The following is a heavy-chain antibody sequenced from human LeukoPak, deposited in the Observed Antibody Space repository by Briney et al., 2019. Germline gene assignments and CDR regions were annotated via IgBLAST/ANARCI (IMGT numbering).Heavy chain of an antibody. Sequence: SETLSLTCTVSGGSVSSGSYYWSWIRQPPGKGLEWIGYIYYSGSTNYNPSLKSRVTISVDTSKNQFSLKLSSVTAADTAVYYCARADYGDYGEYYFGYWGQGTLVTVSS. CDR2: IYYSGST. CDR1: GGSVSSGSYY. V-gene: IGHV4-61*01. CDR3: ARADYGDYGEYYFGY. D-gene: IGHD4-17*01. J-gene: IGHJ4*02.